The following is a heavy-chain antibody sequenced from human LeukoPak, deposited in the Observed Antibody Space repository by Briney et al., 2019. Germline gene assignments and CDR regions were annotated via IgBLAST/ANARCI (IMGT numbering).Heavy chain of an antibody. D-gene: IGHD3-22*01. CDR1: RSTFSSYW. CDR2: INSDGSST. Sequence: GWSLTLSCGASRSTFSSYWMHWVRQAPGKGLVGVARINSDGSSTSYADSLKGRFTISRDNAKNTLYLQMNSLRAGGPAGYYCSRGCYYDGTDYWGQGTLVTVSS. V-gene: IGHV3-74*01. J-gene: IGHJ4*02. CDR3: SRGCYYDGTDY.